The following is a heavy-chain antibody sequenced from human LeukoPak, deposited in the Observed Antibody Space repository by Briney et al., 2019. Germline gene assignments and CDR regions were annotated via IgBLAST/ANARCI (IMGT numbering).Heavy chain of an antibody. CDR2: IYHSGST. J-gene: IGHJ4*02. D-gene: IGHD5-18*01. CDR1: GGSISSGGYS. Sequence: SETLSLTCAVSGGSISSGGYSWSWIRQPPGKGLEWIGYIYHSGSTYYNPSLKSRVTISVDRSKNQFSLKLSSVTAADTAVYYCARVRGYSYGWGDYWGQGTLVTVSS. V-gene: IGHV4-30-2*01. CDR3: ARVRGYSYGWGDY.